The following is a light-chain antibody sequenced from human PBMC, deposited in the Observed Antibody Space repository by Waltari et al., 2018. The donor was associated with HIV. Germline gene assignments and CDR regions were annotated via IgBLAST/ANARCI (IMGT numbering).Light chain of an antibody. V-gene: IGKV4-1*01. Sequence: DIVMTQSPDSLAVSLGERATINCKSSQSLLYSTKNQTFLAWYQQKPRQHPKLLIYWASVRGSGVPDRFSASGSETDFTLTINSLQAEDVALYYCQQYYHTLWTFGRGTKVEIK. CDR3: QQYYHTLWT. J-gene: IGKJ1*01. CDR1: QSLLYSTKNQTF. CDR2: WAS.